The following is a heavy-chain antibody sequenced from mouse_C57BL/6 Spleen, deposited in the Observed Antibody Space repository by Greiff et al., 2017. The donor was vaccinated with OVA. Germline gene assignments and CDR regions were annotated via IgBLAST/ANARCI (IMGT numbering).Heavy chain of an antibody. D-gene: IGHD1-1*01. J-gene: IGHJ2*01. CDR1: GFTFSSYA. Sequence: EVKLVESGGGLVKPGGSLKLSCAASGFTFSSYAMSWVRQTPEKRLAWVATISDGGSYTYYPDNVKGRFTISRDNAKNNLYLQMSHLKSEDTAMYYCARLLLRYYFDYWGQGTTLTVSS. CDR2: ISDGGSYT. V-gene: IGHV5-4*03. CDR3: ARLLLRYYFDY.